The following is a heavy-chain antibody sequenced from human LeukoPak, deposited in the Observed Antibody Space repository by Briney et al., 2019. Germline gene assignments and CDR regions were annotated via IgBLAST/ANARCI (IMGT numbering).Heavy chain of an antibody. V-gene: IGHV3-23*01. J-gene: IGHJ3*02. Sequence: PGGSLRLSCAASGFTFSSYAMSWARQAPGKGLEWVSTISGSGGSTYYADSVKGRFTISRDNSKNTLYLQMNSLRAEDTAVYYCAKADGYGVVASHAFDIWGQGTMVTVSS. D-gene: IGHD5-18*01. CDR1: GFTFSSYA. CDR3: AKADGYGVVASHAFDI. CDR2: ISGSGGST.